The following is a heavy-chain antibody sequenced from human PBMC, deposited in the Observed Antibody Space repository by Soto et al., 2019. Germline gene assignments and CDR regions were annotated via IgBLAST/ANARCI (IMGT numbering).Heavy chain of an antibody. J-gene: IGHJ6*02. CDR1: GFIFSTYG. CDR3: AKDTATAITSYYFYGMDV. V-gene: IGHV3-30*18. Sequence: QVQLVESGGGVVQPGRSLRLSCAASGFIFSTYGMHWVRQAPGKGLEWVAVISFDGRNKYYADSVRGRFTISRDNSKNTLHLQMNSLRGEYTAVYYCAKDTATAITSYYFYGMDVWGQGTTVTVSS. CDR2: ISFDGRNK. D-gene: IGHD5-12*01.